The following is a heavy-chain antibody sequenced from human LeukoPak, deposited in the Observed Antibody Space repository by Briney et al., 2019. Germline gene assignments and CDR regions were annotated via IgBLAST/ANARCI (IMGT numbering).Heavy chain of an antibody. CDR3: ARRSLWYYDFWSGYQNWFDP. V-gene: IGHV4-38-2*02. D-gene: IGHD3-3*01. J-gene: IGHJ5*02. Sequence: PSETLSLTCTVSGYSISSGYYWGWIRPPPGKGLEWIGSIYHSGSTYYNPSLKSRVTISVDTSKNQFSLKLSSVTAADTAVYYCARRSLWYYDFWSGYQNWFDPWGQGTLVTVSS. CDR2: IYHSGST. CDR1: GYSISSGYY.